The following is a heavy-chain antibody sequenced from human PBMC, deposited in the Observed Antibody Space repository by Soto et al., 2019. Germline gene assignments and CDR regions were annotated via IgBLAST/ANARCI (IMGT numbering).Heavy chain of an antibody. J-gene: IGHJ6*02. V-gene: IGHV1-69*05. CDR3: GSWLKGPDIGNFYVVMDG. CDR2: IMRIFRAP. Sequence: QVQLVQSGAEVKKPGSSVKVSCKASGGAFSDYAFSWVRQAPGQGLECLGGIMRIFRAPDYAQKFQGRVTITTGEFARTAEVEMNSLRSEDTSVYYCGSWLKGPDIGNFYVVMDGWCQGTTITVS. CDR1: GGAFSDYA. D-gene: IGHD1-7*01.